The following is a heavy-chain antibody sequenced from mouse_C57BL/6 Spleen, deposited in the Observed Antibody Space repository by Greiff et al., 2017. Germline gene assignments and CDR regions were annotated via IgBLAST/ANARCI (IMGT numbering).Heavy chain of an antibody. J-gene: IGHJ1*03. D-gene: IGHD1-2*01. CDR2: INPSSGYT. CDR3: ARSLHYFFSDV. V-gene: IGHV1-7*01. CDR1: GYTFTSYW. Sequence: QVQLQQSGAELAKPGASVTLSCKASGYTFTSYWMHWVKQRPGQGLEWIGYINPSSGYTKYNEKFKDKATLTADKSSSTAYMQLSSLTYEDSAVYYCARSLHYFFSDVWGTGTTVTVTS.